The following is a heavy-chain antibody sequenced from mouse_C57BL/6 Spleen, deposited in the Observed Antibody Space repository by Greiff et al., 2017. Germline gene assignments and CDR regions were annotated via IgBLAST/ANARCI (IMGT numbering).Heavy chain of an antibody. D-gene: IGHD1-1*01. V-gene: IGHV1-55*01. Sequence: QVQLQQSGAELVKPGASVKMSCKASGYTFTSYWITWVKQRPGQGLEWIGDIYPGSGSTNYNEKFKSKATLTVDTSSSTAYMQLSSLTSEDSAVYYCAYTGPGYFDVWGTGTTVTVSS. CDR3: AYTGPGYFDV. J-gene: IGHJ1*03. CDR2: IYPGSGST. CDR1: GYTFTSYW.